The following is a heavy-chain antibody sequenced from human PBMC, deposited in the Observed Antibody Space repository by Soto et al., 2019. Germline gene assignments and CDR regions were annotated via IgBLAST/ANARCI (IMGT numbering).Heavy chain of an antibody. CDR1: GDSISSYY. CDR3: ARAPGIRGWGGGYFQH. CDR2: IFYSGST. D-gene: IGHD3-10*01. Sequence: PSETLSLTCTVSGDSISSYYWSWIRQPPGKGLEWIGYIFYSGSTNYNPSLKSRVTISVDTSKNQFSLKLSSVTAADTAVYYCARAPGIRGWGGGYFQHWGQGTLVTVSS. J-gene: IGHJ1*01. V-gene: IGHV4-59*01.